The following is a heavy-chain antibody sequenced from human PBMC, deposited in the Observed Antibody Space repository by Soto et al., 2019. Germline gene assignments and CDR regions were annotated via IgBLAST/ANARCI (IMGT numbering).Heavy chain of an antibody. J-gene: IGHJ4*02. CDR2: IYYSGTI. CDR1: GASISGGDYY. V-gene: IGHV4-30-4*01. D-gene: IGHD3-22*01. Sequence: SETLSLTCTVSGASISGGDYYWNWIRQPPGKGLEWIGYIYYSGTISYNPSLKSRLIMSIDRSKNQFSLKLTSVTVADTAVYYCARIRMTHFYDTSGPLDYWGQGSVVT. CDR3: ARIRMTHFYDTSGPLDY.